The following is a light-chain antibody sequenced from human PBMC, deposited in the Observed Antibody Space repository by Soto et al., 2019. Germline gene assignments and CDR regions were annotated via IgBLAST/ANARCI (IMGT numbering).Light chain of an antibody. CDR3: MIGRRGAWV. V-gene: IGLV5-45*01. CDR1: GCDDFASYR. J-gene: IGLJ3*02. Sequence: QLVLTQPASLSASPGASASLTCTLRGCDDFASYRIYWYQQKPGSPPQYLPRYKSDLDSQQASGVPSRFSGSKDASATVGIILMAGLQAEDEADYYGMIGRRGAWVFGGGTKLTVL. CDR2: YKSDLDS.